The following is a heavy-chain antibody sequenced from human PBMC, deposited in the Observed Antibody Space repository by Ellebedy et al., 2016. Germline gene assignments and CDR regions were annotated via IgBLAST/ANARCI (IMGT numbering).Heavy chain of an antibody. CDR3: VRARVDY. V-gene: IGHV3-7*01. J-gene: IGHJ4*02. Sequence: GESLKISCAASGFTISNFWMTWVRQAPGMGLEWVATINQDGSETYYVDSVKGRFTISRDNAKNSLYLQMNSVRAEDTAIYYCVRARVDYWGQGILVTVSS. CDR2: INQDGSET. CDR1: GFTISNFW.